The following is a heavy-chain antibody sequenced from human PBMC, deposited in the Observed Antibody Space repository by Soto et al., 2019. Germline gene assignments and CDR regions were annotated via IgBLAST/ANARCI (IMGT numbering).Heavy chain of an antibody. Sequence: PSETLSLTCSVSGGSITESYWSWIRQPPGKGLEWLGYIYYSGSTKHNPSLKSRVTISVDKSKNQFSLKLSSVTAADTAVYYCASSIVAAFDYWGQGTPVTVSS. CDR3: ASSIVAAFDY. J-gene: IGHJ4*02. CDR2: IYYSGST. V-gene: IGHV4-59*08. D-gene: IGHD6-13*01. CDR1: GGSITESY.